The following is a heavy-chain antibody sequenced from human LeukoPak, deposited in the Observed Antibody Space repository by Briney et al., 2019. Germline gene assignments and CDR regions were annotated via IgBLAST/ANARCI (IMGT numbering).Heavy chain of an antibody. V-gene: IGHV4-34*01. CDR2: INHSGST. CDR1: GGSFSGYY. CDR3: ARKGEGYSSSWYGY. J-gene: IGHJ4*02. Sequence: SETPSLTCAVYGGSFSGYYWSWIRQPPGKGLEWIGEINHSGSTNYNPSLKSRVTISVDTSKNQFSLKLSSVTAADTAVYYCARKGEGYSSSWYGYWGQGTLVTVSS. D-gene: IGHD6-13*01.